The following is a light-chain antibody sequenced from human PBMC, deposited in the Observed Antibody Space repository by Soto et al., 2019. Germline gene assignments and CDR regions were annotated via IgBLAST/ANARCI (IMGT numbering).Light chain of an antibody. Sequence: QSVLTQPASVSGSPGQSITISCTGTSSDVGAYDAVSWYQQHPGKAPQVIIYRGTKRPSGVSTRFSGSVSGNTASLTISGLQSEDEADYYCNSYTTSNTFVFGSGTKVTVL. CDR2: RGT. J-gene: IGLJ1*01. CDR3: NSYTTSNTFV. V-gene: IGLV2-14*02. CDR1: SSDVGAYDA.